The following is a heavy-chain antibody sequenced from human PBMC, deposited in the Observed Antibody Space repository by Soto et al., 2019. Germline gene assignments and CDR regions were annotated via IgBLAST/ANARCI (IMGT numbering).Heavy chain of an antibody. CDR2: INPSGGST. CDR1: GYTFTSYY. J-gene: IGHJ4*01. D-gene: IGHD1-20*01. V-gene: IGHV1-46*03. Sequence: GASVKVSCKASGYTFTSYYIHWVRQAPGQGLEWMGIINPSGGSTSYAQKFQGRVTMTRDTSTSTVYMELSSLRSEDTALYYCTKAVEPITENSGGGHYFDYWG. CDR3: TKAVEPITENSGGGHYFDY.